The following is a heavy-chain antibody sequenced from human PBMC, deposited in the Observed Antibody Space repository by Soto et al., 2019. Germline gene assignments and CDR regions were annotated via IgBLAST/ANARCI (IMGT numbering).Heavy chain of an antibody. Sequence: PGASLKISCAASGFIFSDFAMHWVLQAPGKGLEWVAEIWYDGSNEYYGDSVKGRFTISRDNSKNTLYLQLNSLRAEDTAVYYCARVPEAGRPLFDYWGQGALVTVSS. V-gene: IGHV3-33*01. CDR1: GFIFSDFA. CDR3: ARVPEAGRPLFDY. D-gene: IGHD6-6*01. CDR2: IWYDGSNE. J-gene: IGHJ4*02.